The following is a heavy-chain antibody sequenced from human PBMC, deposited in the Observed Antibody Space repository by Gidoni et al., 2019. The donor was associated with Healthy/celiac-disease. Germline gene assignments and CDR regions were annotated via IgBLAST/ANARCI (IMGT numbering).Heavy chain of an antibody. CDR1: GGSISSRSYY. Sequence: QLQLQESGPGLVKPSETLSLTCTVSGGSISSRSYYWGWIRQPPGKGLEWIGSIYYSGSTYYNPSLKSRVTISVDTSKNQFSLKLSSVTAADTAVYYCARHRYCSGGSCYSGTFDYWGQGTLVTVSS. D-gene: IGHD2-15*01. CDR2: IYYSGST. V-gene: IGHV4-39*01. J-gene: IGHJ4*02. CDR3: ARHRYCSGGSCYSGTFDY.